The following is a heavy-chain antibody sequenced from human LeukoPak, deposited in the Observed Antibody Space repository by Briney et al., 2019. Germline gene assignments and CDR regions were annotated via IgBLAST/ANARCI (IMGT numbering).Heavy chain of an antibody. J-gene: IGHJ4*02. V-gene: IGHV3-23*01. CDR2: ISGRGDST. Sequence: GGSLRLSCVASGFTSYTFAMSWVRQAPGKGLEWVSVISGRGDSTYYADSVKGRFTISRDNSKNTLYLQMNSLRAEDTAVYYCAKDGSGSYYRGGDYWGQGTLVTVSS. CDR1: GFTSYTFA. D-gene: IGHD1-26*01. CDR3: AKDGSGSYYRGGDY.